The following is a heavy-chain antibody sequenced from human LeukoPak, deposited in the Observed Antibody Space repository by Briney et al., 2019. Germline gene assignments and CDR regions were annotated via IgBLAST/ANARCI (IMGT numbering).Heavy chain of an antibody. Sequence: PSETLSLTCAVSGGSISSGGYSWSWIRQPPGKGLEWIGYIYHNGSTYYNPSLKSRVTISVDRSKNQFSLRLTSVTAADTAVYYCAREGYYDSSGYNWFDPWGQGTLVTVSS. CDR1: GGSISSGGYS. D-gene: IGHD3-22*01. V-gene: IGHV4-30-2*01. CDR3: AREGYYDSSGYNWFDP. J-gene: IGHJ5*02. CDR2: IYHNGST.